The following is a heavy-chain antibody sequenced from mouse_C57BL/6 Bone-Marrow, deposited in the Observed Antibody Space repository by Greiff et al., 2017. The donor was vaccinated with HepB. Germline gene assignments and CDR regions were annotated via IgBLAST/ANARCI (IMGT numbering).Heavy chain of an antibody. CDR1: GFNIKDDY. Sequence: VQLKQSGAELVRPGASVKLSCTASGFNIKDDYMHWVKQRPEQGLEWIGWIDPENGDTEYASKFQGKATITADTSSNTAYLQLSSLTSEDTAVYYCTTRYYYGSRGDYWGQGTTLTVSS. J-gene: IGHJ2*01. CDR3: TTRYYYGSRGDY. D-gene: IGHD1-1*01. V-gene: IGHV14-4*01. CDR2: IDPENGDT.